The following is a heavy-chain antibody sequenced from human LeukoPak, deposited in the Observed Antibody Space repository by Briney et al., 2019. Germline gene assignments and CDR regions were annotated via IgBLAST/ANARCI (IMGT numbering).Heavy chain of an antibody. CDR2: IIPIFGTA. Sequence: SVTVSCKASGGTFISYAISWVRQAPGQGLEWMGGIIPIFGTANYAQKFQGRVTITADESTSTAYMELSSLRSEDTAVYYCASAPVVVVAATRYYYHGMDVWGQGTTVTVSS. CDR1: GGTFISYA. CDR3: ASAPVVVVAATRYYYHGMDV. V-gene: IGHV1-69*13. D-gene: IGHD2-15*01. J-gene: IGHJ6*02.